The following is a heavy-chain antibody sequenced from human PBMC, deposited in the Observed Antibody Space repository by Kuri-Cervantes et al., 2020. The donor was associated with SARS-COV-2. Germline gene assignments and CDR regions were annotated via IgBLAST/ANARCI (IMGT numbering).Heavy chain of an antibody. D-gene: IGHD5-18*01. CDR1: GGSFSCYY. CDR3: ARGRRGYSYLAADV. CDR2: INHSGST. Sequence: ESLKISCAVYGGSFSCYYWSWIRQPPGKGLEWIGEINHSGSTNYNPSLKSRVTISVDTSKNQFSLKLSSVTAADTAVYYCARGRRGYSYLAADVWGKGTTVTVSS. V-gene: IGHV4-34*01. J-gene: IGHJ6*04.